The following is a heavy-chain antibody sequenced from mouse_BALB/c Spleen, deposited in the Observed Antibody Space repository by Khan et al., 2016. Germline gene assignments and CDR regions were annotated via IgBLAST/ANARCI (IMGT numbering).Heavy chain of an antibody. CDR3: ARSDYGYKDAMDY. Sequence: EVQLQESGPGLVKPSQSLSLTCTVTGYSITSDYAWNWIRQFPGNRLEWMGYISYSGSTSYNPSLKSRISITRDTSKNQFFLQLNSVTSEDTATYYCARSDYGYKDAMDYWGQGTSVTVSS. J-gene: IGHJ4*01. CDR1: GYSITSDYA. CDR2: ISYSGST. D-gene: IGHD1-1*01. V-gene: IGHV3-2*02.